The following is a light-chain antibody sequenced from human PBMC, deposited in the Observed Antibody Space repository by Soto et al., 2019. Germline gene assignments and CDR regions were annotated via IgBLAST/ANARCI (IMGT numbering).Light chain of an antibody. V-gene: IGKV1-5*01. CDR2: DAS. J-gene: IGKJ1*01. CDR3: QQYNTYWT. CDR1: QTISHW. Sequence: DIHLTQSPSTLSASVGDRVTITCRASQTISHWLAWYQQKPGKAPKLLIFDASSLENGVPSRFSGSGSGTGFTLTITGLQPDDFATYYCQQYNTYWTFGQGTKVEI.